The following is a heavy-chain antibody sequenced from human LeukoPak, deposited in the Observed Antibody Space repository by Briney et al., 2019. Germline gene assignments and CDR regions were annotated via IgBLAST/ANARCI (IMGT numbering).Heavy chain of an antibody. Sequence: GGSLRLSCAASGFTGSNNYMSWVRQAPGKGLEWVSAIYSSGGTYYADSVKGRFTISRDTSKNTLYLQIDSLRVEDTAVYYCIVFGDSNHWGQGTLVTVSS. CDR2: IYSSGGT. V-gene: IGHV3-53*01. CDR3: IVFGDSNH. CDR1: GFTGSNNY. D-gene: IGHD4-17*01. J-gene: IGHJ5*02.